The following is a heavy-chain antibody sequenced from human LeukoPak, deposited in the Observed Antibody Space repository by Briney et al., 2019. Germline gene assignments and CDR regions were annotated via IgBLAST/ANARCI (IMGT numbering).Heavy chain of an antibody. V-gene: IGHV1-69*04. D-gene: IGHD2-15*01. CDR1: GGTFSSYA. CDR3: ARKGLLGSGKPWFDP. Sequence: ASVKVSCKASGGTFSSYAISWVRQAPGQGLEWIGRIIPILGIANYAQKFQGRVTMTTNTSISTAYMELTGLRSEDTVMYFCARKGLLGSGKPWFDPWGQGTLVTVSS. J-gene: IGHJ5*02. CDR2: IIPILGIA.